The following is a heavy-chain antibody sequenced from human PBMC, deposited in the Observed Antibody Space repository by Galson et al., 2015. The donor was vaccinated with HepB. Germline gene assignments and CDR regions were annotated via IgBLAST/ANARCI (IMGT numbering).Heavy chain of an antibody. Sequence: LSLTCSVSGGSISGFHWSWIRQPPGQGQEWIGYIFYSGSTYYNPSLRSRVTISLDTSKNQFSLRLTSVTPADTAVYYCARDLQNYYDRTGSYFGWFDPWGQGTLVTVSS. CDR3: ARDLQNYYDRTGSYFGWFDP. V-gene: IGHV4-59*01. CDR1: GGSISGFH. D-gene: IGHD3-22*01. J-gene: IGHJ5*02. CDR2: IFYSGST.